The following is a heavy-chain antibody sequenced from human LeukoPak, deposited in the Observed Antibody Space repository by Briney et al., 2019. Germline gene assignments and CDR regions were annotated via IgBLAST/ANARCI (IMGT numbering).Heavy chain of an antibody. CDR2: IWYDGSNK. Sequence: GGSLRLSCAASGFTFSSYGMHWVRQAPGKGLEWVAVIWYDGSNKYYADSVKGRFTISRDNSKNTLYLQMNSLRAEDTAVYYCAKGRVGYYYDSSGYYYFDYWGQGTLVTVSS. V-gene: IGHV3-33*06. CDR3: AKGRVGYYYDSSGYYYFDY. CDR1: GFTFSSYG. J-gene: IGHJ4*02. D-gene: IGHD3-22*01.